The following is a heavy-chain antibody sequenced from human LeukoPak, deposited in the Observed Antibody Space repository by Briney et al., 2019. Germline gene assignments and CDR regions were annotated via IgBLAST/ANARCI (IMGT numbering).Heavy chain of an antibody. V-gene: IGHV1-2*02. D-gene: IGHD3-3*01. Sequence: ASVKVSCKASGYTFTGYYMHWVRQAPGQGLEWMGWINPNSGGTNYAQKFQGRVTMTRDTSISTAYMELSRLRSDDTAVYYCAREELRVLRFLELLPGDYWGQGTLVTVSS. CDR3: AREELRVLRFLELLPGDY. J-gene: IGHJ4*02. CDR1: GYTFTGYY. CDR2: INPNSGGT.